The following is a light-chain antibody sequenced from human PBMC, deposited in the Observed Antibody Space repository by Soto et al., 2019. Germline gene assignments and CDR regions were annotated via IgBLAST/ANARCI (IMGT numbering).Light chain of an antibody. CDR1: QIVTSSY. J-gene: IGKJ1*01. V-gene: IGKV3-20*01. CDR2: GSS. Sequence: EIVLTQSPGTLSLSPGERATLSCRASQIVTSSYVAWYGQKPGQAPRLLIYGSSSRATGTPDRFSGSGHGTDFTLTISRLEPEDFAVYYCQQYGSSPWTFGQGTKVEIK. CDR3: QQYGSSPWT.